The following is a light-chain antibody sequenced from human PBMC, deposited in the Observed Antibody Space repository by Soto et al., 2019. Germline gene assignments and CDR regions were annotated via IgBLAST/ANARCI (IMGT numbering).Light chain of an antibody. CDR2: DAS. V-gene: IGLV2-11*01. J-gene: IGLJ2*01. CDR3: CSYAASYTLV. CDR1: SSNVGGYNY. Sequence: QSALTQPRSVSASPGQSVTISCTGTSSNVGGYNYVSWYQQNPGKAPKLMIYDASKRPPGVPDRFSGSKSGNADSLTISGLQAEDEADYYCCSYAASYTLVFGGGTKLTVL.